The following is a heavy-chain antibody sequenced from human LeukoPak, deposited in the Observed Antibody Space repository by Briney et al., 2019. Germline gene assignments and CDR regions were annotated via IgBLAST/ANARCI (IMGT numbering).Heavy chain of an antibody. CDR1: GYSISSNNW. J-gene: IGHJ3*02. Sequence: SETLSLTCAVSGYSISSNNWWAWIRQPPGKGLEWIGYIYYSGNTYYNPYNPSLTSRITMSVDTSKNQFSLKLDSVTEIDTAMYYCARNQAVAANRGAFDIWGQGTMVTVTS. CDR3: ARNQAVAANRGAFDI. CDR2: IYYSGNT. D-gene: IGHD6-19*01. V-gene: IGHV4-28*01.